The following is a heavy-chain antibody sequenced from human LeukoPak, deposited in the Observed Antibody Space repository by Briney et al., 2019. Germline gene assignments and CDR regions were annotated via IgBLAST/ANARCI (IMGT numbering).Heavy chain of an antibody. V-gene: IGHV5-51*01. Sequence: GESLQISCKGSGYRFTSYWIGWVRQMPGKGLEWMGIIYPGDSDTRYSPSFQGQVTISADKSISTAYLRWSSLKASDTAMYYCARVRDYYYYYMDVWGKGTTVTISS. CDR1: GYRFTSYW. J-gene: IGHJ6*03. CDR2: IYPGDSDT. CDR3: ARVRDYYYYYMDV.